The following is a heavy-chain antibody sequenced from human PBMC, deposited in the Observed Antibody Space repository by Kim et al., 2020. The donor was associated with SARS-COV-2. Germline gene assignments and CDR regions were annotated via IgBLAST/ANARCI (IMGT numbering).Heavy chain of an antibody. CDR1: GYSFTSYW. V-gene: IGHV5-51*01. D-gene: IGHD6-19*01. J-gene: IGHJ5*02. Sequence: GESLKISCKGSGYSFTSYWIGWVRQMPGKGLEWMGIIYPGDSDTRYSPSFQGQVTISADKSISTAYLQWSSLKASDTAMYYCARQSLLEAVAGTNWFDPWGQGTLVTVSS. CDR2: IYPGDSDT. CDR3: ARQSLLEAVAGTNWFDP.